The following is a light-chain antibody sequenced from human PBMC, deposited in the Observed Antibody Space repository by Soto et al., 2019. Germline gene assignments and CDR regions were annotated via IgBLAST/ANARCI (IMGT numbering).Light chain of an antibody. CDR1: QSVFDSSDNKNY. V-gene: IGKV4-1*01. Sequence: DIVMTQSPDFLALSLGERATINCRSSQSVFDSSDNKNYLAWYQQKPGQPPKLXIYWESTRESGVPDRFSGSGSGTGFTLTISRLQTEDVAVYYCQKYFTTPITXGQGTRLEIK. CDR2: WES. CDR3: QKYFTTPIT. J-gene: IGKJ5*01.